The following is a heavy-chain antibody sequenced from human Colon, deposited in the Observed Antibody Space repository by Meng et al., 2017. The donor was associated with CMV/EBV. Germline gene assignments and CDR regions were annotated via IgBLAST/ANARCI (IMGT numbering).Heavy chain of an antibody. V-gene: IGHV3-21*06. CDR2: ISSSGSYI. CDR3: ARDQAGDPLFYYTGLDV. J-gene: IGHJ6*02. CDR1: GFTFSNYT. Sequence: GESLKISCTASGFTFSNYTVKWVRQAPGKGLEWVSSISSSGSYIYYADSVKGRFTISRDSAKTSVFLQTNNLRAEDTALYYCARDQAGDPLFYYTGLDVWGHGTPVTVSS. D-gene: IGHD2-21*01.